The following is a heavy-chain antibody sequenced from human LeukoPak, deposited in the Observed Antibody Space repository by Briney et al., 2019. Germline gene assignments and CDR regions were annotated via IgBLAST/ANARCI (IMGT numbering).Heavy chain of an antibody. CDR2: IYATGST. Sequence: SSETLSLTCDVSGDFFRSYWWGWVRQPAGKGLEWIGRIYATGSTQFNPSLKSRLTMSMDQSTNQFSLKLTSVTAADTAVYFCARQGYTASYYFLDFWSQGTLVTVSS. J-gene: IGHJ4*02. CDR3: ARQGYTASYYFLDF. D-gene: IGHD1-26*01. CDR1: GDFFRSYW. V-gene: IGHV4-4*07.